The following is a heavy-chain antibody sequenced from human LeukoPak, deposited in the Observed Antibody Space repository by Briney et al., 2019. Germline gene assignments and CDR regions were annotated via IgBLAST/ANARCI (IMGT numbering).Heavy chain of an antibody. J-gene: IGHJ4*02. D-gene: IGHD3-10*01. V-gene: IGHV4-39*01. Sequence: SETLSLTCTVSGGSISSSSYYWGWIRQPPGKGLEWIGSIYYSGSTYYNPSLKSRVTISVDTSKNQFSLKLCSVTAADTAVYYCARRLWFGELGVFDYWGQGTLVTVSS. CDR1: GGSISSSSYY. CDR3: ARRLWFGELGVFDY. CDR2: IYYSGST.